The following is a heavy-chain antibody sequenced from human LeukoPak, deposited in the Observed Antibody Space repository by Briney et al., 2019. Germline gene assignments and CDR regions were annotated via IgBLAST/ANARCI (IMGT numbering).Heavy chain of an antibody. V-gene: IGHV5-51*01. CDR2: IYPVDSDT. J-gene: IGHJ4*02. CDR1: GYNFTNYW. Sequence: GESLKISCKGSGYNFTNYWIGWVRQMPGKGLEWMGIIYPVDSDTRYSPSFQGQVTISVDKSITTAYLQWSSLKASDTAMYYCARGEAARYYYGSGSYYYWGQGTLVTVSS. CDR3: ARGEAARYYYGSGSYYY. D-gene: IGHD3-10*01.